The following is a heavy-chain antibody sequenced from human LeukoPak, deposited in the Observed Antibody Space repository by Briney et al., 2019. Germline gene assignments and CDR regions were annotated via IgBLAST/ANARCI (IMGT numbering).Heavy chain of an antibody. CDR3: ARDSSGYYWRAFDI. V-gene: IGHV4-59*01. D-gene: IGHD3-22*01. CDR2: IYYSGST. CDR1: GGSISSYY. Sequence: SETLSLTCTVSGGSISSYYWSWIRQPPGKGLEWIGYIYYSGSTNYNPSLKSRVTISVDASKNQFSLKLSSVTAADTAVYYCARDSSGYYWRAFDIWGQGTMVTVSS. J-gene: IGHJ3*02.